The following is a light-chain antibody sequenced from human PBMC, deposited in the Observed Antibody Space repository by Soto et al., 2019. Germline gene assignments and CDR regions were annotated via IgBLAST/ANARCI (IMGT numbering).Light chain of an antibody. CDR2: DAS. J-gene: IGKJ1*01. Sequence: DIQMTQSPSTLSASVGDRVTITCRASQSISNWLAWYQQKSGNAPKLLISDASNLVSGVPSRFSGSGSGTEFTLTISSLQPDDFATYYCQQYNTYSPWTFGQGTKVDIK. CDR1: QSISNW. V-gene: IGKV1-5*01. CDR3: QQYNTYSPWT.